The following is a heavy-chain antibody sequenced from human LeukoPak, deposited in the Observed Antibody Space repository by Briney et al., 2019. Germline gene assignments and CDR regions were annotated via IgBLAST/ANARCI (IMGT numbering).Heavy chain of an antibody. CDR2: IYYSGST. J-gene: IGHJ4*02. D-gene: IGHD3-22*01. CDR3: ARHPPYYDSSGYYFDY. CDR1: GGSTSSSSYS. Sequence: SETLSLTRTVSGGSTSSSSYSWGWIRQPPGKGLEWIGSIYYSGSTYYNPSLKSRVTISVDTSKNQFSLKLSSVTAADTAVYYCARHPPYYDSSGYYFDYWGQGTLVTVSS. V-gene: IGHV4-39*01.